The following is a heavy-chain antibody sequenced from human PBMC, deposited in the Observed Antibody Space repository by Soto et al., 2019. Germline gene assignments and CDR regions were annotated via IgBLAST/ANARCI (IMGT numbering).Heavy chain of an antibody. CDR2: IYYSGST. CDR1: GGSISTYY. D-gene: IGHD6-19*01. V-gene: IGHV4-59*08. CDR3: ARHFRAVASFDY. J-gene: IGHJ4*02. Sequence: SETLSLTCTVSGGSISTYYWSWIRQPPGKGLEWIGYIYYSGSTDYNPSLKSRVTISVDTSKNQFSLNLSSVTAADTAVYYCARHFRAVASFDYWGQGALVTVSS.